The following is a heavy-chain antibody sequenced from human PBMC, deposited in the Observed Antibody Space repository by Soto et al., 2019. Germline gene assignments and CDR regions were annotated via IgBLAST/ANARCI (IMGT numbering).Heavy chain of an antibody. Sequence: QVQLVQSGAEVKKPGSSVKVSCKASGGTFSSYTITWVRQAPGQELEWMGRIITILGIANYPQKFQGRVTITTHQSTSTAYMELSSLRSEDTGVYFCARFVGATSSYGMDVWGQGTTVTVSS. D-gene: IGHD1-26*01. V-gene: IGHV1-69*02. CDR1: GGTFSSYT. J-gene: IGHJ6*02. CDR3: ARFVGATSSYGMDV. CDR2: IITILGIA.